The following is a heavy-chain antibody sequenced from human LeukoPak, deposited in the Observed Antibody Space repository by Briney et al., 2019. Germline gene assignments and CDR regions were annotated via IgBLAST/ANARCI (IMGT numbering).Heavy chain of an antibody. V-gene: IGHV3-74*01. CDR1: GFTFSNHW. D-gene: IGHD6-19*01. Sequence: GGSLRLSCAASGFTFSNHWMHWVRHTPGKGLVWVARINGDGSDTSYADSVWGRFTISRDNAKNTLYLQMNSLRVEDTAVYYCARVEAVADYYFDYWGQGTLVTVSS. CDR2: INGDGSDT. CDR3: ARVEAVADYYFDY. J-gene: IGHJ4*02.